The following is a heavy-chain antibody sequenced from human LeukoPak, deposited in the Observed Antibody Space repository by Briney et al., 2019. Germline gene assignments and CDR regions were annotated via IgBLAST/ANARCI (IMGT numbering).Heavy chain of an antibody. CDR3: ARIVPDGYSDY. D-gene: IGHD5-24*01. V-gene: IGHV4-59*01. CDR1: GGSIRSYY. J-gene: IGHJ4*02. Sequence: SETLSLTCTVSGGSIRSYYWGWIRQPPGKGLEWIGYIYYSGSTNYNPSLMSRVTISVDTSRNQFSLRLSSVTAADTAVYYCARIVPDGYSDYWGQGTLVTVSS. CDR2: IYYSGST.